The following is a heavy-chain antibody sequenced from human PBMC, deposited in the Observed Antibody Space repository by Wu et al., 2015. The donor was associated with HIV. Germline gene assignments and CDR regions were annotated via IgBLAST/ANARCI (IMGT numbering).Heavy chain of an antibody. Sequence: QVQLVQSGAEVKKPGSSVKVSCKASGGTFSSYAISWVRQAPGQGLEWMGGIIPIFGTANYAQKFQGRVTITTDESTSTAYMELSSLRSEDTAVYYCARAKRSYGSGSLDFDYVGPGNAWSPSPQ. J-gene: IGHJ4*02. CDR2: IIPIFGTA. D-gene: IGHD3-10*01. CDR3: ARAKRSYGSGSLDFDY. V-gene: IGHV1-69*05. CDR1: GGTFSSYA.